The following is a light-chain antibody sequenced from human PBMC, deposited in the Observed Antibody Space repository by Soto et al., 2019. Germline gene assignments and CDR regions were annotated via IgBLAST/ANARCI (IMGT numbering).Light chain of an antibody. V-gene: IGKV3-20*01. CDR1: QNLTTNY. CDR3: QHYGRSPLMYT. Sequence: EIVLTQSPGTLSLSPGERVTLSCRASQNLTTNYLAWYQQKPGQAPRLLIYGASNRATGVPDRFSGSGSGTDFTLTITRLEPEDFAVYYCQHYGRSPLMYTFGQGTKLGVK. CDR2: GAS. J-gene: IGKJ2*01.